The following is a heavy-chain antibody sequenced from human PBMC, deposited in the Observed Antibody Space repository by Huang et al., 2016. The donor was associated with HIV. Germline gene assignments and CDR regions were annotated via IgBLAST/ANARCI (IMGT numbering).Heavy chain of an antibody. CDR1: GFTFSSYA. V-gene: IGHV3-23*01. CDR2: ITYAGHT. D-gene: IGHD6-13*01. Sequence: EVQLLESGGGLLQPGGSLRLSCAASGFTFSSYAMTWVRQNPGKWLEWVSTITYAGHTYYADSVKGLFTISRDNSKNTLYIQMNSLRAEDTALYYCAKQAPYGTTWYGGSDYWGQGTLVTVSS. CDR3: AKQAPYGTTWYGGSDY. J-gene: IGHJ4*02.